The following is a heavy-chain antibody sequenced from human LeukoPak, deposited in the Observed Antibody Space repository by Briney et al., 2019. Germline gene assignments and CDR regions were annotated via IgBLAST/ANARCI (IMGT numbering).Heavy chain of an antibody. CDR3: ARFLEWYNWFDP. D-gene: IGHD3-3*01. J-gene: IGHJ5*02. Sequence: LRLSCAASGCTFSSYAMSWIRQPPGKGLEWIGYIYYSGSTYYNPSLKSRVTISVDTSKNQFSLKLSSVTAADTALYYCARFLEWYNWFDPWGQGTLVTVSS. CDR2: IYYSGST. CDR1: GCTFSSYA. V-gene: IGHV4-30-4*08.